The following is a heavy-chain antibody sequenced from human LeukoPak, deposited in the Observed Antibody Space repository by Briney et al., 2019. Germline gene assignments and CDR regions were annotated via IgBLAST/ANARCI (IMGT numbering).Heavy chain of an antibody. CDR1: GYTFTGYY. CDR3: ARDPSMVQWLDRMYYFDY. V-gene: IGHV1-2*02. D-gene: IGHD6-19*01. J-gene: IGHJ4*02. CDR2: INPNSGGT. Sequence: ASVKVSCKASGYTFTGYYMHWVRQAPGQGLEWMGWINPNSGGTNYAQKFQGRVTITRDTSISTAYMELSRLRSDDTAVYYCARDPSMVQWLDRMYYFDYWGQGTLVTVSS.